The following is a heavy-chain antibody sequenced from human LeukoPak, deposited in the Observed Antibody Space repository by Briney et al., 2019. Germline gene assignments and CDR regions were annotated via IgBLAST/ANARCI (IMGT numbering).Heavy chain of an antibody. Sequence: GGSLRLSCAASGFTFDDYAMHWVRPAPGKGLEWVGAVSYDGSNKYYADSVRGRFTISRDNSKNTLYLQMNSPRAEDTAVYYCARHRGPKLDTGNRYFDYWGQGTLVPVSS. V-gene: IGHV3-30*04. CDR2: VSYDGSNK. J-gene: IGHJ4*02. D-gene: IGHD5-18*01. CDR3: ARHRGPKLDTGNRYFDY. CDR1: GFTFDDYA.